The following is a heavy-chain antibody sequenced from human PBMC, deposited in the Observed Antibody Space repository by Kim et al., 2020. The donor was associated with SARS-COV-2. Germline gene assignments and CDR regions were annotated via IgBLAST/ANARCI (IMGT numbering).Heavy chain of an antibody. Sequence: GGSLRLSCAASGFTFSSYSMNWVRQAPGKGLEWVSSISSSSSYIYYADSVKGRFTISRDNAKNSLYLQMNSLRAEDTAVYYCARDTYYDILTGSHGVDYWGQGTLVTVSS. V-gene: IGHV3-21*01. J-gene: IGHJ4*02. CDR1: GFTFSSYS. CDR3: ARDTYYDILTGSHGVDY. D-gene: IGHD3-9*01. CDR2: ISSSSSYI.